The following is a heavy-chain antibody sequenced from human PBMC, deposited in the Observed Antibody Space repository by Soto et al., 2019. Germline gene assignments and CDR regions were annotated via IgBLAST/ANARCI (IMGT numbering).Heavy chain of an antibody. D-gene: IGHD2-8*01. V-gene: IGHV3-23*01. CDR1: GFTFSSYA. Sequence: GGSLRLSCAAFGFTFSSYAMAWVLQAPGKGLEWVSTIRASGTSTYYADSVEGRFSISRDNSKNTLCLQMNSLRAEDTAVYYCAKEWSDARTREKCGLVDYWGQGALVTVSS. CDR2: IRASGTST. CDR3: AKEWSDARTREKCGLVDY. J-gene: IGHJ4*02.